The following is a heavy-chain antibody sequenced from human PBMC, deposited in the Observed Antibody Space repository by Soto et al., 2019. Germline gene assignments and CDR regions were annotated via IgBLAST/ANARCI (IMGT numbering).Heavy chain of an antibody. CDR2: ISYDGSNK. Sequence: PGGSLRLSCAASGFTFSSYGMHWVRQAPGKGLEWVAVISYDGSNKYYADSVKGRFTISRDNSKNTLYLQMNSLRAEDTAVYYCAASITMIVVVINAFDIWGQGTMVTVSS. J-gene: IGHJ3*02. CDR3: AASITMIVVVINAFDI. D-gene: IGHD3-22*01. CDR1: GFTFSSYG. V-gene: IGHV3-30*03.